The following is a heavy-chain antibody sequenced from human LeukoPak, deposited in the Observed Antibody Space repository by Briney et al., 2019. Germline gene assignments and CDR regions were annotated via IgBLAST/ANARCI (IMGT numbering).Heavy chain of an antibody. J-gene: IGHJ5*02. Sequence: SETLSLTCSVCGGSIGYYYWSWIRQAPGKALEWIGYIYSTASTNYNPSLQSRVTMSLDTSKNQFSLHLSSVTAADTAVYYCARERSLTNWFDPWGQGTLVTAS. CDR2: IYSTAST. V-gene: IGHV4-59*01. CDR1: GGSIGYYY. CDR3: ARERSLTNWFDP.